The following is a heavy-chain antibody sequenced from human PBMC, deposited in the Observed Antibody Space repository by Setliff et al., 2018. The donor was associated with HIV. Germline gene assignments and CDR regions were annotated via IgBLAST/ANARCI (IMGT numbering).Heavy chain of an antibody. Sequence: SETLSLTCAVYGGSFSGHYWSWIRQPPGKGLEWIGEISDSGETNYSPSLMSRVTISKDMSKYQFFLDLTSVTAADTAVYYCARGKIGYYSDNSGSCYFDYWGQGTLVTVSS. CDR3: ARGKIGYYSDNSGSCYFDY. J-gene: IGHJ4*02. V-gene: IGHV4-34*01. CDR2: ISDSGET. CDR1: GGSFSGHY. D-gene: IGHD3-22*01.